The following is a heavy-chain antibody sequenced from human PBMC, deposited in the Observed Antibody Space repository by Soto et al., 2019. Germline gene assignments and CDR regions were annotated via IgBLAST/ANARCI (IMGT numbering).Heavy chain of an antibody. CDR1: GYTFTIYY. V-gene: IGHV1-46*01. J-gene: IGHJ4*02. D-gene: IGHD2-15*01. CDR2: INPSGGST. Sequence: ASVKVSCKAYGYTFTIYYMHWVRQAPGQGLEWMGIINPSGGSTSYAQKFQGRVTMTRDTSTSTVYMELSSLRSEDTAVYYCARHLWVAAFDYWGQGTLVTVSS. CDR3: ARHLWVAAFDY.